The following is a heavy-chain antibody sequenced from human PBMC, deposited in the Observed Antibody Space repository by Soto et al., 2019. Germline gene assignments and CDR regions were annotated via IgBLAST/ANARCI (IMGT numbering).Heavy chain of an antibody. CDR2: IIPILGIA. D-gene: IGHD3-10*01. CDR1: GGTFSSYT. J-gene: IGHJ6*02. CDR3: ARGFGFSAVTLSHYYGMDV. V-gene: IGHV1-69*02. Sequence: QVQLVQSGAEVKKPGSSVKVSCKASGGTFSSYTISWVRQAPGQGLEWMGRIIPILGIANYAQKFQGRVTPPADKSTSAAYLELSSLRSEDTAVYYFARGFGFSAVTLSHYYGMDVWGQGTTVTVSS.